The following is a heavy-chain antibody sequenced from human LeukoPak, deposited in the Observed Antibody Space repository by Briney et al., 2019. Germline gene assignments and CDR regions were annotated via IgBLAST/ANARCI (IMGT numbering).Heavy chain of an antibody. CDR3: ARDLRPKHRSGDGISY. CDR1: GGSISSSSYY. Sequence: PSETLSLTCTVSGGSISSSSYYWGWIRQPPGKGLEWIGSIYYSGSTYYNPSLKSRVTISVDTSKNQFSLKLSSVTAADTAVYYCARDLRPKHRSGDGISYWGQGTLVTVSS. J-gene: IGHJ4*02. V-gene: IGHV4-39*07. D-gene: IGHD2-21*02. CDR2: IYYSGST.